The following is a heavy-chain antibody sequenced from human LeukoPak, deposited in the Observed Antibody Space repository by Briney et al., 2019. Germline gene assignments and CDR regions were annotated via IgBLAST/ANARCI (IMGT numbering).Heavy chain of an antibody. Sequence: GGSLRLSCAAAGFTFNHYGMHWVRQAPGKGLEWVSVIWSDGTNTYYADSVKGRFTISRVDYEKTVYLQMNSLRPEDTGVYYCERDAQRGFDYSNSLKYWGQGTPVTVSA. CDR2: IWSDGTNT. J-gene: IGHJ4*02. V-gene: IGHV3-33*01. CDR3: ERDAQRGFDYSNSLKY. CDR1: GFTFNHYG. D-gene: IGHD4-11*01.